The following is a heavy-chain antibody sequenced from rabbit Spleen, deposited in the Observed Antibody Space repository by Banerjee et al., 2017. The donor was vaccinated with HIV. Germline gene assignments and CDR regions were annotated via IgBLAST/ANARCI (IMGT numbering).Heavy chain of an antibody. D-gene: IGHD1-1*01. Sequence: EQLEESGGGLVKPEGSLTLTCKASGVSLNDKDVMCWVRQAPGKGLEWIACINIVTGKSVYASWAKGRFMMSRTSSTTVTLQMTRLTAADTATYFCARDTSSSFSSYGMDLWGQGTLVTVS. CDR2: INIVTGKS. J-gene: IGHJ6*01. V-gene: IGHV1S45*01. CDR1: GVSLNDKDV. CDR3: ARDTSSSFSSYGMDL.